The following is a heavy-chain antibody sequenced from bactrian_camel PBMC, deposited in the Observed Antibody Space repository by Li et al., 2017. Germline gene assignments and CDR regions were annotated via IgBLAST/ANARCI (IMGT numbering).Heavy chain of an antibody. CDR1: GYNAGRNC. V-gene: IGHV3S53*01. J-gene: IGHJ6*01. CDR2: IDKDGTT. CDR3: AADDRIEYCRLSVSRFGA. Sequence: HVQLVESGGGSVQAGGSLTLSCTISGYNAGRNCISWFRQAPGKERELVAAIDKDGTTRYSDSLKGRFTISRDNAKNIVYLQMNSLTPDDTAVYYCAADDRIEYCRLSVSRFGAWGQGTQVTVS. D-gene: IGHD1*01.